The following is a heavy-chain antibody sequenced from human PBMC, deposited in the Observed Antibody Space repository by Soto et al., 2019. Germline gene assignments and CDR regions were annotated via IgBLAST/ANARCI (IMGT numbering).Heavy chain of an antibody. CDR2: ISSGSITT. J-gene: IGHJ4*02. D-gene: IGHD6-13*01. CDR1: GFTFSSDG. CDR3: ARGGAGRPDY. V-gene: IGHV3-48*02. Sequence: EVQLVNSGGGLVQPGGSLRLSCAASGFTFSSDGMNWVRQAPGKGLEWVSYISSGSITTNYADSVKGRFTISRDNAKSSLDLQLNSLRDDDTAVYYSARGGAGRPDYWGQGTLVIVSS.